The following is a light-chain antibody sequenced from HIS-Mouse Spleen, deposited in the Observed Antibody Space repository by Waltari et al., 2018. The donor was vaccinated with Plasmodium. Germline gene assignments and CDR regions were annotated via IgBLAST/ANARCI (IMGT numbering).Light chain of an antibody. CDR2: QDN. CDR1: KLGDKY. V-gene: IGLV3-1*01. Sequence: SYELTQPPSVSVSPGQTASITCPGDKLGDKYACWYQQKPGQSPVLVNEQDNKPPSGIPERFSGSNSGNTATLTNSGTQAMDEGDYYCQAWDRSTVVFGGGTKLTVL. CDR3: QAWDRSTVV. J-gene: IGLJ2*01.